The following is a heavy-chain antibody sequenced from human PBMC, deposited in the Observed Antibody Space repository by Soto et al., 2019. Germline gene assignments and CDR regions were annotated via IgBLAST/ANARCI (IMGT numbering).Heavy chain of an antibody. CDR1: GYTFTNYG. V-gene: IGHV1-18*04. CDR3: AREGSYYDSSGILVLDY. D-gene: IGHD3-22*01. CDR2: ISAHNGNT. Sequence: GASVKVSCKASGYTFTNYGINWVRQAPGQGLEWMGWISAHNGNTNYAQNLQDRITMTTDTSTSTAYMELRSLRSDDTAVYYCAREGSYYDSSGILVLDYWGQGTLVTVSS. J-gene: IGHJ4*02.